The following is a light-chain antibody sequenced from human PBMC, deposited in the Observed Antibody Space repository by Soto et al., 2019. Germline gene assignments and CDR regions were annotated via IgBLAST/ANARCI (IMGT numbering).Light chain of an antibody. CDR3: QQYGSSTLT. J-gene: IGKJ4*01. CDR1: QSVSSSY. CDR2: GAY. V-gene: IGKV3-20*01. Sequence: EIVLTQSPGTLSLSPGERATLSCRASQSVSSSYLAWYQQKPGQAPRLLIYGAYSRATGIPDRFIGSGSGTDFTVTISRLEPEDCAVYYCQQYGSSTLTFGGGTKVEIK.